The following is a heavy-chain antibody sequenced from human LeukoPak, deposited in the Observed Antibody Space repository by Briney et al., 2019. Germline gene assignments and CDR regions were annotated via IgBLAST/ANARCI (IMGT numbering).Heavy chain of an antibody. D-gene: IGHD4-11*01. CDR3: VRDVPPYSEIYGWFDS. Sequence: SETLSLTCAVSGYSISSGYYWGWIRQPPGEGLEWIGRISSSGTTKYNPSLKSRVIMSIDTSKNQFSLKVTSVTAADTAVYYCVRDVPPYSEIYGWFDSWGQGSLVTVSS. J-gene: IGHJ5*01. CDR1: GYSISSGYY. CDR2: ISSSGTT. V-gene: IGHV4-38-2*01.